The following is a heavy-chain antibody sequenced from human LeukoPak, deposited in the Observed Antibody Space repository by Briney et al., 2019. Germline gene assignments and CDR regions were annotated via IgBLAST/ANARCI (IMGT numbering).Heavy chain of an antibody. V-gene: IGHV3-30-3*01. D-gene: IGHD2-2*01. CDR3: ARAHGCSSATCYHNWLDP. CDR1: GFTFSNNA. J-gene: IGHJ5*02. Sequence: GRSLRLSCAASGFTFSNNAMHWVRQAPGKGLEWVAVISYDGSNKYYADSVKGRCTISRDNSKTTLYLQMNSLRAEDTAVYYCARAHGCSSATCYHNWLDPWGQGALVTVSS. CDR2: ISYDGSNK.